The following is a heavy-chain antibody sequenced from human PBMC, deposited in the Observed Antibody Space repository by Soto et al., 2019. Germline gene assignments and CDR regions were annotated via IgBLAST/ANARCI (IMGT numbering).Heavy chain of an antibody. CDR2: ISHSGTT. V-gene: IGHV4-59*01. CDR1: GGSISSYY. D-gene: IGHD1-1*01. J-gene: IGHJ6*02. Sequence: PSETLSLTCTVSGGSISSYYWSWNRQPPGQGLEWMGYISHSGTTDYNPSLKSRGTFSLDTSKDQFSLKLTSVTAAGAAIYYCGRKVGTNRYYYDYDLDVWGQGTTVTVSS. CDR3: GRKVGTNRYYYDYDLDV.